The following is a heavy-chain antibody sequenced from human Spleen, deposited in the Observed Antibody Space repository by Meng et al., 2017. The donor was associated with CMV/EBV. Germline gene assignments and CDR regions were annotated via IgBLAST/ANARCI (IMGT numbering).Heavy chain of an antibody. Sequence: SLKISCAGSGFNFENYAMHWVRQAPGKGLEWVSSISWNSGNMGYADSVEGRFTISRDNAKKPVYLQMNSLRPEDTALYYCAKGPGYQAAKFYFDYWGQGTLVTVSS. CDR3: AKGPGYQAAKFYFDY. J-gene: IGHJ4*02. CDR1: GFNFENYA. D-gene: IGHD6-25*01. CDR2: ISWNSGNM. V-gene: IGHV3-9*01.